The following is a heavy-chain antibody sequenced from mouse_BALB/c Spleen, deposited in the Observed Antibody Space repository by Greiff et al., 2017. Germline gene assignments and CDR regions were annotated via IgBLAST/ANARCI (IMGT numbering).Heavy chain of an antibody. D-gene: IGHD2-1*01. J-gene: IGHJ1*01. CDR2: IYPGDGDT. CDR1: GYTFTSYW. V-gene: IGHV1-87*01. Sequence: VQLLQSGAELARPGASVKLSCKASGYTFTSYWMQWVNQRPGQGLEWIGAIYPGDGDTRYTQKFKGKATLTADKASSTAYMQLSSLASGDSAVYYCARDGNYPGGFDVWGEGTTVTVSS. CDR3: ARDGNYPGGFDV.